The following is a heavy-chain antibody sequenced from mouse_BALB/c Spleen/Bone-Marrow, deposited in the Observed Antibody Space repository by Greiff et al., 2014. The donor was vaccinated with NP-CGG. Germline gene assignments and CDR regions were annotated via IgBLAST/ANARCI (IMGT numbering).Heavy chain of an antibody. V-gene: IGHV1S41*01. D-gene: IGHD1-1*01. J-gene: IGHJ2*01. CDR2: IAPGSGST. CDR1: GYTFTSYW. CDR3: ARFPFYYGSSFYYFDY. Sequence: DLVKPGASVKLSCKASGYTFTSYWINWIKQRPGQGLEWIGRIAPGSGSTYYNEMFKGKATLTVDTSSSTAYIQLSSLSSEDSALYFCARFPFYYGSSFYYFDYWGQGTTLTVSS.